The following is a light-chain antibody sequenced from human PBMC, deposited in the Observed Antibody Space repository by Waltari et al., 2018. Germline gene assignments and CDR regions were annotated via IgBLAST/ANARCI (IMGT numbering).Light chain of an antibody. CDR1: SSDIGDYNY. CDR2: EVS. Sequence: QAALTQPRSVSGSPGQSVTISCTGTSSDIGDYNYVSWYQQHPGTAPKLMIYEVSKRPSGFSVRFSGSNTGNTASLTISGLQAEDEADYHCSSHVGSNTHLLFGGGTRLTVL. V-gene: IGLV2-11*01. CDR3: SSHVGSNTHLL. J-gene: IGLJ2*01.